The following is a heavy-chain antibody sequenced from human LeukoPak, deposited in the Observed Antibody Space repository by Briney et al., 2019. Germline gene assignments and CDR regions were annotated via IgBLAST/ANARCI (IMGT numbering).Heavy chain of an antibody. D-gene: IGHD1-26*01. Sequence: ASETLSLTCTVSGGSVNSGSYYWNWIRQPPGKGLEWIGYIYYSGSTNYNPSLKSRVTISVDTSKNQFSLKLSSVTAADTAVYYCARAAYSGSYHSDYWGQGTLVTVSS. CDR3: ARAAYSGSYHSDY. CDR2: IYYSGST. V-gene: IGHV4-61*01. J-gene: IGHJ4*02. CDR1: GGSVNSGSYY.